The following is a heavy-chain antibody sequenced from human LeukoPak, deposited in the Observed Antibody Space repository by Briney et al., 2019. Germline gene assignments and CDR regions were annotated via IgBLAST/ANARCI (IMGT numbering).Heavy chain of an antibody. CDR1: GYTFTSYD. V-gene: IGHV1-2*02. Sequence: ASVKVSCKASGYTFTSYDINWVRQVTGQGLEWMGWINPNSGGTNYAQKFQGRVTMTRDTSISTAYMELSRLRSDDTAVYYCATRGYYFDYWGQGTLVTVSS. CDR2: INPNSGGT. D-gene: IGHD3-10*01. CDR3: ATRGYYFDY. J-gene: IGHJ4*02.